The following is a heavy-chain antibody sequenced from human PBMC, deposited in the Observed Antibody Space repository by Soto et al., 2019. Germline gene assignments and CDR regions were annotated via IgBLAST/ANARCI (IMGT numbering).Heavy chain of an antibody. CDR1: GFTFSDYP. Sequence: QVQLVESGGGVVQPGRSLRLSCAASGFTFSDYPMHWVRQVSGKGLACMAVISYNGRSILYADSVKGRFSIARDDPNNTLYLLMNSLRPEDTAVYFCARDLFRGAPDYLDHWGQGTPVTV. CDR3: ARDLFRGAPDYLDH. CDR2: ISYNGRSI. V-gene: IGHV3-30*04. D-gene: IGHD1-26*01. J-gene: IGHJ4*02.